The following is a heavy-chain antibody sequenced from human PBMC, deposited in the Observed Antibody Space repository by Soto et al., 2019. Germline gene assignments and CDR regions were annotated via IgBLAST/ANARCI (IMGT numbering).Heavy chain of an antibody. D-gene: IGHD2-15*01. V-gene: IGHV3-30*18. J-gene: IGHJ6*02. CDR2: ISYDGSNK. CDR3: AKDILEYCSGGSCYSYYYGMDV. CDR1: GFTFSSYG. Sequence: GGSLRLSCAASGFTFSSYGMHWVRQAPGKGLEWVAVISYDGSNKYYADSMKGRFTISRDNSKNTLYLQMNSLRAEDTAVYYCAKDILEYCSGGSCYSYYYGMDVWGQGTTVTVSS.